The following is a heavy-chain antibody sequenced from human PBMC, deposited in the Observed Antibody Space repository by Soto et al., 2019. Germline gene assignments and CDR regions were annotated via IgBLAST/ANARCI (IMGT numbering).Heavy chain of an antibody. CDR3: TGRSAYCTGATWFDV. V-gene: IGHV5-51*03. D-gene: IGHD2-8*02. J-gene: IGHJ5*01. Sequence: VQLVQAGAEVKKSGESLKISCKGLGFTFSNHWIAWVRHMPGRGLEWMGIIYGGDSDTRYSPSFQGQVTISVDKSISTVYLQWSSLKASDSALYFCTGRSAYCTGATWFDVWGGGTLVTVSS. CDR1: GFTFSNHW. CDR2: IYGGDSDT.